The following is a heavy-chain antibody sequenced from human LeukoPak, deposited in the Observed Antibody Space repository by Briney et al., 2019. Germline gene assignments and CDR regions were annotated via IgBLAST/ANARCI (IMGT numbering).Heavy chain of an antibody. CDR3: ARHAYYYDRSGSYEAFDI. CDR1: GGYISTNSYY. V-gene: IGHV4-61*05. J-gene: IGHJ3*02. Sequence: SETLSLTCTVSGGYISTNSYYWGWVRQPPGKGLEWIGSMYYSGSTNYKPSLKSRVTISVDTSKNQFSLKLSSVTAADTAVYYCARHAYYYDRSGSYEAFDIWGQGTMVTVSS. D-gene: IGHD3-22*01. CDR2: MYYSGST.